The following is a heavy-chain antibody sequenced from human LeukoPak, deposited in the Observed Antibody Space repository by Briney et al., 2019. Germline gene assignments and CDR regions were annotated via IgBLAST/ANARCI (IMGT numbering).Heavy chain of an antibody. J-gene: IGHJ4*02. CDR2: ISGSGGST. CDR3: AKTAYSSGWYEDY. V-gene: IGHV3-23*01. D-gene: IGHD6-19*01. CDR1: GFTFSSYA. Sequence: GGSLRLSCAASGFTFSSYAMNWVRQAPGKGLEWVSGISGSGGSTFYADSLKGRFTVSRDNSKNTVYLQLNSLRADDTAVYYCAKTAYSSGWYEDYWGQGTLVTASS.